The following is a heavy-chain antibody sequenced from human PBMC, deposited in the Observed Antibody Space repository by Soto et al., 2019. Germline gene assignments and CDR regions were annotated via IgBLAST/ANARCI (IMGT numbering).Heavy chain of an antibody. D-gene: IGHD2-15*01. CDR2: ISAYNGNT. J-gene: IGHJ6*02. V-gene: IGHV1-18*01. CDR3: ARASRATVVHYYYYGMDV. Sequence: ASVKVSCKASGYTFTSYGISWVRQAPGQGLEWMGWISAYNGNTNYAQKLQGRVPMTTDTSTSTAYMELRSLRSDDTAVYYCARASRATVVHYYYYGMDVWGQGTTVTVSS. CDR1: GYTFTSYG.